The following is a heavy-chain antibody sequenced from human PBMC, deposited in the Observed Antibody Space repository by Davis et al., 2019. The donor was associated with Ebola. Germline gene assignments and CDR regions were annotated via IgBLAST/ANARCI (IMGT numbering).Heavy chain of an antibody. Sequence: HSQTLSLTCAISGDSVSSGGWNWIRQSPSRGLEWLGRTYYSSSKWYNDYATYVKSRITINPDTSKNQFSLLLNSVTPEDTAVYYCVRVQWRAGKAFDIWGQGTMVSVSS. D-gene: IGHD6-19*01. V-gene: IGHV6-1*01. CDR1: GDSVSSGG. J-gene: IGHJ3*02. CDR2: TYYSSSKWYN. CDR3: VRVQWRAGKAFDI.